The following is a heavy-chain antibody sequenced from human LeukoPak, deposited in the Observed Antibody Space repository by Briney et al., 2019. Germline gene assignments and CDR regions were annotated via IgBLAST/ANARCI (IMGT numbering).Heavy chain of an antibody. J-gene: IGHJ4*02. V-gene: IGHV3-9*01. Sequence: GGSLRLSCAASGFTFDDYAMHWVRQAPGKGLEWVSGISWNSGSIGYADSVKGRFTISRDNSKNTLYLQMNSLRAEDTAIYYCAKNRATTDYYFDCWGQGTLVTVSS. CDR1: GFTFDDYA. CDR3: AKNRATTDYYFDC. D-gene: IGHD1-1*01. CDR2: ISWNSGSI.